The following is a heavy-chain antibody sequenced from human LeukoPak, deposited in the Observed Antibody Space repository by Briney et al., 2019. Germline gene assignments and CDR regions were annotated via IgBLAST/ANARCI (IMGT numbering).Heavy chain of an antibody. J-gene: IGHJ4*02. CDR3: ARGRRCSSTSCYAGHFDY. Sequence: GGSLRPSCAASGFTFSSYAMHWVRQAPGKGLEYVSAISSNGGSTYYADSVKGRFTISRDNSKNTLYLQMGSLRAEDMAVYYCARGRRCSSTSCYAGHFDYWGQGTLVTVSS. D-gene: IGHD2-2*01. CDR1: GFTFSSYA. CDR2: ISSNGGST. V-gene: IGHV3-64*02.